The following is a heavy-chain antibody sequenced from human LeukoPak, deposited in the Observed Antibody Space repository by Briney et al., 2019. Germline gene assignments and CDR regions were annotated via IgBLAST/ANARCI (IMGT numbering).Heavy chain of an antibody. D-gene: IGHD3-3*01. Sequence: PGGSLRLSCAASGFTFSSYSMNWVRQAPGKGLEWVSSISSSSYIYYADSVKGRFTISRDNAKNSLYLQMNSLRAEDTAVYYCAGGDFWSGYYGDWGQGTLVTVSS. CDR3: AGGDFWSGYYGD. V-gene: IGHV3-21*01. CDR2: ISSSSYI. J-gene: IGHJ4*02. CDR1: GFTFSSYS.